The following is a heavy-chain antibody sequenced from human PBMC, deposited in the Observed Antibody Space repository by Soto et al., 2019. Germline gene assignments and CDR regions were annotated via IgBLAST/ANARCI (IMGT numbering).Heavy chain of an antibody. Sequence: QVQLVQSGAEVKKPGSSVKVSCKASGGTFSSYTISWVRQAPGQGLEWMGRIIPILGIANYAQKFQGRVTIXXDXSXXTAYRERSSLRSEDTAVYYCARHGADSSGYYSFDYWGQGTLVTVSS. CDR2: IIPILGIA. J-gene: IGHJ4*02. D-gene: IGHD3-22*01. CDR3: ARHGADSSGYYSFDY. CDR1: GGTFSSYT. V-gene: IGHV1-69*02.